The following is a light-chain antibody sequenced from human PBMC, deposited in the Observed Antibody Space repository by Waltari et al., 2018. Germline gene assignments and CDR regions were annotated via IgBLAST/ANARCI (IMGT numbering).Light chain of an antibody. Sequence: EIVMTQSPATLSVSPGERATLPCRASQSVSSNLAWYQQKPGQAPRPLLYGASTRATGIPARFSGSGSGTEFTLTISSLQSEDFAVVYCQQYNNWPPYTFGQGTKLEIK. CDR3: QQYNNWPPYT. CDR1: QSVSSN. CDR2: GAS. J-gene: IGKJ2*01. V-gene: IGKV3-15*01.